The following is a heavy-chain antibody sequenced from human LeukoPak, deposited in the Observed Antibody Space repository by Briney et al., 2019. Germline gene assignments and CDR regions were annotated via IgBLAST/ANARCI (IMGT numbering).Heavy chain of an antibody. Sequence: PSETLSLTCTVSGGSISSSSYYWGWIRQPPGKGLEWIGSIYYSESTYYNPSLKSRVTISVDTSKNQFSLKLSSVTAADTAVYYCARDQIAGRYYYDSSGPTPFDYWGQGTLVTVSS. J-gene: IGHJ4*02. CDR2: IYYSEST. D-gene: IGHD3-22*01. CDR3: ARDQIAGRYYYDSSGPTPFDY. V-gene: IGHV4-39*07. CDR1: GGSISSSSYY.